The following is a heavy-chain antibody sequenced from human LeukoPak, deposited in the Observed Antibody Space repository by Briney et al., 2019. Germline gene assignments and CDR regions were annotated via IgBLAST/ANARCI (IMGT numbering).Heavy chain of an antibody. CDR2: IKGGGGDP. J-gene: IGHJ4*02. CDR3: AKGGHDFNPFYW. D-gene: IGHD2-21*02. CDR1: GFTFSTYA. V-gene: IGHV3-23*01. Sequence: GGSLRLSCAASGFTFSTYAMGWVRHTPGKGLEWVSSIKGGGGDPFYADSVKGRFTISRDNSKKTLFLHLNGLRAEDSAVYYCAKGGHDFNPFYWWGQGTLVTVSS.